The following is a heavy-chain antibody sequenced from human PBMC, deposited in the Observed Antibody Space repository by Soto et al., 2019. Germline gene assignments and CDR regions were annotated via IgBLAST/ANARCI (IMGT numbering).Heavy chain of an antibody. CDR1: GYSFTSYW. D-gene: IGHD6-19*01. CDR2: IDPSDSYT. J-gene: IGHJ6*02. V-gene: IGHV5-10-1*01. CDR3: ARHADNSSGWYRYYYGMDV. Sequence: PGESLKISCKGSGYSFTSYWISWVRQMPGKGLEWMGRIDPSDSYTNYSPSFQGHVTISADKSISTAYLQWSSLKASDTAMYYCARHADNSSGWYRYYYGMDVWGQGTTVTVSS.